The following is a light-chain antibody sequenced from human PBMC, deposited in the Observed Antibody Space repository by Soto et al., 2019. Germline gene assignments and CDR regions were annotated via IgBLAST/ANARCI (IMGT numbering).Light chain of an antibody. CDR1: QSVSSNY. J-gene: IGKJ1*01. V-gene: IGKV3-20*01. CDR3: QQYDTSPRT. Sequence: EVMLTQSPGTLSLSPGERATLSCRASQSVSSNYLAWYRQKSGQALRLLIYGASNRATGIPDRFSGSGSGTDFTLTIRSLEPEDFAVYYCQQYDTSPRTFGQGIKVEF. CDR2: GAS.